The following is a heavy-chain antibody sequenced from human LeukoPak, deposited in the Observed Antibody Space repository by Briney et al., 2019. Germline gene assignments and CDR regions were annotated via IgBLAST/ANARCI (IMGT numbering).Heavy chain of an antibody. Sequence: SGGSLRLSCAASGFTVSTNYMSWVRQAPGKGLEWVSVIYSGGSTYYADSVKGRLTISRDNSENTLYLQMKSLRAEDTAVYYCARGDGYNFFDYWGQGTLVTVSS. CDR3: ARGDGYNFFDY. CDR1: GFTVSTNY. CDR2: IYSGGST. D-gene: IGHD5-24*01. V-gene: IGHV3-53*01. J-gene: IGHJ4*02.